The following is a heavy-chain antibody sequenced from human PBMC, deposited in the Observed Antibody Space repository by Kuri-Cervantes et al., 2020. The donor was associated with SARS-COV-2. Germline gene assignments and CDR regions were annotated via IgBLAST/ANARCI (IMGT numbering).Heavy chain of an antibody. J-gene: IGHJ4*02. CDR3: ARRGDDSSDYYSSFDY. Sequence: KVSCKGSGYSFTSYWIAWVRQMPGKGLEWVGIIYPGDSDTRYSPSFQGQVTISADKSISTAYLQWSSLKASDTAMYYCARRGDDSSDYYSSFDYWGQGTLVTVSS. V-gene: IGHV5-51*01. D-gene: IGHD3-22*01. CDR1: GYSFTSYW. CDR2: IYPGDSDT.